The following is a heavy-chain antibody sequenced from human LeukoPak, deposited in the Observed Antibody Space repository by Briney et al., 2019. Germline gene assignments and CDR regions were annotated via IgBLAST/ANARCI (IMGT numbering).Heavy chain of an antibody. Sequence: GSLRLSCAASGFPVRSYYMSWVRQAPGKGLEWVSVISYDGDTYYADSVKGRITISRDISKNTVYLQMNSLRAEDTAAYYCAREYLGVGTIDYWGQGTLVTVSS. J-gene: IGHJ4*02. V-gene: IGHV3-66*01. CDR1: GFPVRSYY. CDR2: ISYDGDT. CDR3: AREYLGVGTIDY. D-gene: IGHD1-26*01.